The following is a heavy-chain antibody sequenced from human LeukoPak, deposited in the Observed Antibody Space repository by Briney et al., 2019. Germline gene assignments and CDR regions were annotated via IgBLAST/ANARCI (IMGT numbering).Heavy chain of an antibody. J-gene: IGHJ3*01. CDR2: ITGRGGT. CDR3: AKDPNGDYVGAFDS. CDR1: GLTFSNYA. Sequence: GGSLRLSCAASGLTFSNYAMTWVHQAPGKGLEWISSITGRGGTSYTDSVKGRFTVYRDNSKNTLYLQMNSLRVGDTALYYCAKDPNGDYVGAFDSWGQGTMVTVSS. D-gene: IGHD4-17*01. V-gene: IGHV3-23*01.